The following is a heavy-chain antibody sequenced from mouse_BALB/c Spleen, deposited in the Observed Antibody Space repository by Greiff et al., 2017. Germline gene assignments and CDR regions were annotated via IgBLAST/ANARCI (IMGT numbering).Heavy chain of an antibody. CDR3: ARGRDGYYFY. V-gene: IGHV1-69*02. Sequence: QVHVKQPGAELVKPGASVKLSCKASGYTFTSYWMHWVKQRPGQGLEWIGEIDPSDSYTNYNQKFKGKATLTVDKSSSTAYMQLSSLTSEDSAVYYCARGRDGYYFYWGQGTTLTVSA. J-gene: IGHJ2*01. D-gene: IGHD2-3*01. CDR2: IDPSDSYT. CDR1: GYTFTSYW.